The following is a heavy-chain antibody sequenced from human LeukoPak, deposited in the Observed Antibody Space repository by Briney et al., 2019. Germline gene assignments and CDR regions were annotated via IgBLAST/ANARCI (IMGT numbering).Heavy chain of an antibody. J-gene: IGHJ6*03. CDR2: ISTSSSYI. D-gene: IGHD2-15*01. CDR3: ARDYCSGGSCYYMDV. Sequence: PGGSLRLSCAAPGFNLRSYNMNWVRQAPGKGLEWVASISTSSSYIYYADSVKGRLTIPRDNAKDSLYLQMNSLRAEDTAVYFCARDYCSGGSCYYMDVWGKGTTVTVSS. CDR1: GFNLRSYN. V-gene: IGHV3-21*01.